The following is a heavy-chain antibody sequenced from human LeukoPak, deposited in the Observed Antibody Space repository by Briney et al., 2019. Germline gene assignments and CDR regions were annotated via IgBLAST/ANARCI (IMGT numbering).Heavy chain of an antibody. D-gene: IGHD6-25*01. CDR1: GYSISSDNY. J-gene: IGHJ4*02. CDR3: ARDRGSSGRTPFDY. V-gene: IGHV4-38-2*02. Sequence: PSETLSLTCAVSGYSISSDNYWVWIRQPPGQGLEWTGGIYHSGSTYYNPSFKRRVTISVDTSKNQFSLQVNSVTAADTAVYYCARDRGSSGRTPFDYWGQGRLVTVSS. CDR2: IYHSGST.